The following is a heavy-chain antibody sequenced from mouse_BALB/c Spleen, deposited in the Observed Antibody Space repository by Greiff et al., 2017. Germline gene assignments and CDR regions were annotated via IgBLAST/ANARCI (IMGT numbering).Heavy chain of an antibody. CDR2: IYPGGGYT. CDR1: GYTFTNYW. J-gene: IGHJ1*01. V-gene: IGHV1-63*02. CDR3: ARDFVDGYYWYFDV. D-gene: IGHD2-3*01. Sequence: QVQLQQSGAELVRPGTSVKISCKASGYTFTNYWLGWVKQRPGHGLEWIGDIYPGGGYTNYNEKFKGKATLTADTSSSTAYMQLSSLTSEDSAVYFCARDFVDGYYWYFDVWGAGTTVTVSS.